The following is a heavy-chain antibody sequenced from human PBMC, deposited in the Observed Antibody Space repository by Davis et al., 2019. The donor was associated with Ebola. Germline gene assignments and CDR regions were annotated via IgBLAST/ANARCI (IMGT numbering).Heavy chain of an antibody. CDR1: GGTFSNYT. V-gene: IGHV1-69*08. CDR2: VIPILGTA. Sequence: SVKVSCNASGGTFSNYTFHWVRQAPGQGLEWMGRVIPILGTADYAQRFQGSVTTTADTSTHTAYMELSRLRSDDTAMYYCTRGKWFDPWGQGTLVAVSS. J-gene: IGHJ5*02. CDR3: TRGKWFDP.